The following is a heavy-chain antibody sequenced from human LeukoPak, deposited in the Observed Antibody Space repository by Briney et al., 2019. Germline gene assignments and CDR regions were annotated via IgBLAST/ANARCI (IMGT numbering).Heavy chain of an antibody. V-gene: IGHV4-38-2*02. CDR3: ARVGALYGDYPIDFDY. CDR1: GYSISSGYY. D-gene: IGHD4-17*01. Sequence: SETLSLTCTVSGYSISSGYYWGWIRQPPGKGLEWIGSIYHSGSTYYNPSLKSRVTISVDTSKNQFSLKLSSVTAADTAVYYCARVGALYGDYPIDFDYWGQGTLVTVSS. J-gene: IGHJ4*02. CDR2: IYHSGST.